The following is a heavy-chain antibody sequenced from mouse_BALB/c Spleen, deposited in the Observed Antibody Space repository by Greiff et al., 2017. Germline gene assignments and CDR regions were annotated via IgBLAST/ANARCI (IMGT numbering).Heavy chain of an antibody. V-gene: IGHV1-54*01. J-gene: IGHJ3*01. CDR1: GYAFTNYL. D-gene: IGHD2-14*01. Sequence: VKLMESGAELVRPGTSVKVSCKASGYAFTNYLIEWVKQRPGQGLEWIGVINPGSGGTNYNEKFKGKATLTADKSSSTAYMQLSSLTSDDSAVYFCARLGYDGAWFAYWGQGTLVTVSA. CDR3: ARLGYDGAWFAY. CDR2: INPGSGGT.